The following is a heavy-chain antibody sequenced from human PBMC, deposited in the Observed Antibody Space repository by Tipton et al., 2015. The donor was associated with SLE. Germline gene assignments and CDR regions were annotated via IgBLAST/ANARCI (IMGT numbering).Heavy chain of an antibody. J-gene: IGHJ3*02. CDR2: LYGSGSPT. CDR3: ARDRNILYLSASTEVDAFDI. D-gene: IGHD3-9*01. V-gene: IGHV4-4*07. Sequence: TLSLTCTVSGDSVGTNYWNWIRQPAGKGLEWIWRLYGSGSPTHSNPSLEGRVPVSVDTSQNRFSLTLSSVTAADTAVYFCARDRNILYLSASTEVDAFDIWGQGTTVIVSS. CDR1: GDSVGTNY.